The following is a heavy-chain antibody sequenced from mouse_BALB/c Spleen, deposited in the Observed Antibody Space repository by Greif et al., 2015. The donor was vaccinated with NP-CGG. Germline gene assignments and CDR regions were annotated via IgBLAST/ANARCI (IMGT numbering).Heavy chain of an antibody. CDR2: ISSGSSTI. Sequence: EVQLQQSGGGLVQPGGSRKLSCAASGFTFSSFGMHWVRQAPEKGLEWVAYISSGSSTIYYADTVKGRFTISRDNPKNTLFLQMTSLRSEDTAMYYCARTGEHHSANWALDYWGQGTSVTVSS. CDR3: ARTGEHHSANWALDY. J-gene: IGHJ4*01. V-gene: IGHV5-17*02. CDR1: GFTFSSFG. D-gene: IGHD4-1*01.